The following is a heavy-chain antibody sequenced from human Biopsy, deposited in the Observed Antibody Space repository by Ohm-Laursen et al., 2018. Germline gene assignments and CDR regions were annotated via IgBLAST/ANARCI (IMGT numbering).Heavy chain of an antibody. J-gene: IGHJ1*01. D-gene: IGHD3-9*01. CDR1: GGTFSNYG. V-gene: IGHV1-69*06. CDR3: ATKLTGYFHH. CDR2: NIPILGTG. Sequence: SVKVSCKVPGGTFSNYGVNWVRQAPGQGLEWLGGNIPILGTGNYAQKFEDRVTVAADTSTSTATMELRSLRSDDTAVYYCATKLTGYFHHWGQGTLVIVSS.